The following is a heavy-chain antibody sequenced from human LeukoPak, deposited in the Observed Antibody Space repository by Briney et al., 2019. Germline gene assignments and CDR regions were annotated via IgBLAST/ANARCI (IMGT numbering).Heavy chain of an antibody. Sequence: GRSLRLSCAASGFTFSSYGMHWVRQAPGKGLEWVAVISYDGSNKYYADSVKGRFTISRDNSKNTLYLQMNGLRAEDTAVYYCAKDRYVAGKSPPDYWGQGALVTVSS. CDR2: ISYDGSNK. D-gene: IGHD6-19*01. CDR3: AKDRYVAGKSPPDY. J-gene: IGHJ4*02. CDR1: GFTFSSYG. V-gene: IGHV3-30*18.